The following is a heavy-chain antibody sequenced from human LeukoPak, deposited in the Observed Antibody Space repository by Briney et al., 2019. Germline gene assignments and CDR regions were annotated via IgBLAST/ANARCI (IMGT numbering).Heavy chain of an antibody. CDR1: GFTFSSYW. Sequence: GGSLRLSCAASGFTFSSYWMSWVRQAPGKGLEWVANIKQDGSEKYYVDSVKGRFTISRDNAKNSLYLQMNSLRAEDTAVYYCARRSILQSSFGGNWYFDLWGRGTLVTVSS. V-gene: IGHV3-7*01. J-gene: IGHJ2*01. D-gene: IGHD4-11*01. CDR3: ARRSILQSSFGGNWYFDL. CDR2: IKQDGSEK.